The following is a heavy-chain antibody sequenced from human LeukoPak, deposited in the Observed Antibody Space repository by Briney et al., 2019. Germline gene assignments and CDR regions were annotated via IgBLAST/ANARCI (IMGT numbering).Heavy chain of an antibody. CDR3: VKEKVGSNYYYYMDV. CDR1: GFTFSSYG. Sequence: PGGSLRLSCAASGFTFSSYGMHWVRQAPGKGLEWVAFIRYDGSNKYYADSVKGRFTISRDNSKSTLYLQMNSLRAEDTAVYYCVKEKVGSNYYYYMDVWGKGTTVTVSS. V-gene: IGHV3-30*02. D-gene: IGHD2-2*01. CDR2: IRYDGSNK. J-gene: IGHJ6*03.